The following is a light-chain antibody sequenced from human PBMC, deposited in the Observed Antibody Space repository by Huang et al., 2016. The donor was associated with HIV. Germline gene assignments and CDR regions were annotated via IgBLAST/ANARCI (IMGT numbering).Light chain of an antibody. CDR2: GAS. CDR1: QSISNY. CDR3: QQSYNTPPT. Sequence: DIQMTQSPASLSASVGGRVTITCRATQSISNYVNWYQQKPGKAPTLLIYGASTLQSGVPSRFSGSGSGTDFTLTISSRQPEDFTTYYCQQSYNTPPTFGQGTKVEI. V-gene: IGKV1-39*01. J-gene: IGKJ1*01.